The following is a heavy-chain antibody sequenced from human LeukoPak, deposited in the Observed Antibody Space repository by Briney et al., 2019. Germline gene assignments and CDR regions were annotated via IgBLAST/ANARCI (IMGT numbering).Heavy chain of an antibody. CDR3: AIGGNSIGSYFQH. Sequence: PGGSLRLSCAASGFTIDDYAMHWVRQAPGKGLEWVSGISWNSGSIGYADSVKGRFTISRDNAKNSLYLQMNSLRAEDTALYYCAIGGNSIGSYFQHWGQGTLVTVSS. CDR2: ISWNSGSI. V-gene: IGHV3-9*01. J-gene: IGHJ1*01. D-gene: IGHD4-23*01. CDR1: GFTIDDYA.